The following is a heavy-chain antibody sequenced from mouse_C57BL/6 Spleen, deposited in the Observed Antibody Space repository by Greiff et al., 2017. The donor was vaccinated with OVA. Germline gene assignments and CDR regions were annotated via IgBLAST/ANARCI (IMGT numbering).Heavy chain of an antibody. Sequence: EVNVVESGEGLVKPGGSLKLSCAASGFTFSSYAMSWVRQTPEKRLEWVAYISSGGDYIYYADTVKGRFTISRDNARNTLYLQMSSLKSEDTAMYYCTRDPGYYDYPWFAYWGQGTLVTVSA. CDR3: TRDPGYYDYPWFAY. CDR2: ISSGGDYI. J-gene: IGHJ3*01. V-gene: IGHV5-9-1*02. D-gene: IGHD2-4*01. CDR1: GFTFSSYA.